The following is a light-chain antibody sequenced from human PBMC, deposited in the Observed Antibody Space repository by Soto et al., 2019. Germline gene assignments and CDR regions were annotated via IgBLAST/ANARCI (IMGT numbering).Light chain of an antibody. CDR3: QQYNNWPLT. CDR2: AAS. Sequence: DIPMTQSPSSLSASVGDRVTITCRASQSISTYLNWYQQEPGKAPKVLIYAASNLEGGVPSRFSGSGSGTDFTLTISSLQSEDFAVYSCQQYNNWPLTFGGGTKVEIK. CDR1: QSISTY. J-gene: IGKJ4*01. V-gene: IGKV1-39*01.